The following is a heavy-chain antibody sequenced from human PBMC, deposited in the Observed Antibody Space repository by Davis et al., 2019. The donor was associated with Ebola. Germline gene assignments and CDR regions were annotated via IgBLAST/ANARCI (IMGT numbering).Heavy chain of an antibody. CDR1: GFTFTTST. J-gene: IGHJ4*02. CDR3: ARAGYYYDSSGYYSVLDY. Sequence: GESLKISCVASGFTFTTSTMHWVRQAPGKGLEWVALISSDGSREYYADSVKGRFTISRDNSKNTLYLQMNSLRAEDTAVYYCARAGYYYDSSGYYSVLDYWGQGTLVTVSS. CDR2: ISSDGSRE. D-gene: IGHD3-22*01. V-gene: IGHV3-30*03.